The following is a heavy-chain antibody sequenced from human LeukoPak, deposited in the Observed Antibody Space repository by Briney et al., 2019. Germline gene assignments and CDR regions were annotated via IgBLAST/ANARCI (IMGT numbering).Heavy chain of an antibody. J-gene: IGHJ4*02. D-gene: IGHD2/OR15-2a*01. Sequence: GGSLRLSCAASGFTFSTYAMSWVRQAPGRGLEWVSAISGSADTTYYADSVKGRFTISRDNSKDTLYLQMNSLRADDTAVYFCARDEDEYGNKDRGQGTLVTVSS. CDR2: ISGSADTT. V-gene: IGHV3-23*01. CDR3: ARDEDEYGNKD. CDR1: GFTFSTYA.